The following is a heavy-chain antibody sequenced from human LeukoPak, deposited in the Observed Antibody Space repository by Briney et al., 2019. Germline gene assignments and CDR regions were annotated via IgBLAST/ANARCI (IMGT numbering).Heavy chain of an antibody. CDR1: GFTFSSYA. CDR2: ISGSGGNT. V-gene: IGHV3-23*01. Sequence: PGGSLRLSCAASGFTFSSYAMSWVRQAPGKGLEWVSAISGSGGNTYYADSVKGRFTISRDNSKNTLYLQMNSLRAEDTAVYYCAKTYSSTWGGFYYFDYWGQGTLVTVSS. D-gene: IGHD6-13*01. CDR3: AKTYSSTWGGFYYFDY. J-gene: IGHJ4*02.